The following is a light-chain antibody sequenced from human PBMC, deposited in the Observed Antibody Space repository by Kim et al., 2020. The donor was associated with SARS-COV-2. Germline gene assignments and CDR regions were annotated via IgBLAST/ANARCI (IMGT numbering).Light chain of an antibody. V-gene: IGKV3-20*01. CDR1: QSVTSSY. Sequence: EIVLTQSPGTQSLSPGERATLSCRASQSVTSSYLAWYQQRPGQAPRLLIYSASSRAPGIPDRFSGSGSGTDFSLTISRLEPEDFAMYYCQQYGSSRYTFGQGTKLEI. J-gene: IGKJ2*01. CDR2: SAS. CDR3: QQYGSSRYT.